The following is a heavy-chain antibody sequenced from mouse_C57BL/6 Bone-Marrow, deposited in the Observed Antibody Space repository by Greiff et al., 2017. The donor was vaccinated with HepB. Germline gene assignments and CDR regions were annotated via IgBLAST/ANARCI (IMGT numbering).Heavy chain of an antibody. Sequence: VQLQQPGAELVMPGASVKLSCKASGYTFTSYWMHWVKQRPGQGLEWIGEIDPSDSYTNYNQKFKGKSTLTVDKSSSTAYMQLSSLTSEDSAVYYCAAYYDYDAYWGQGTLVTVSA. D-gene: IGHD2-4*01. J-gene: IGHJ3*01. CDR3: AAYYDYDAY. CDR1: GYTFTSYW. CDR2: IDPSDSYT. V-gene: IGHV1-69*01.